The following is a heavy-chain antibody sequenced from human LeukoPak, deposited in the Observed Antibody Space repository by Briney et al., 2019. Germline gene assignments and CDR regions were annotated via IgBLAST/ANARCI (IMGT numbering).Heavy chain of an antibody. CDR2: ISGSGGST. Sequence: SGGSPRLSCVVSGFTFSSYAMSWVRQAPGKGLEWVSAISGSGGSTYYADSVKGRFTISRDNSKNTLYLQMNSLRAEDTAVYYCAKDLRSTSTNWFDPWGQGTLVTVSS. J-gene: IGHJ5*02. CDR3: AKDLRSTSTNWFDP. D-gene: IGHD2-2*01. CDR1: GFTFSSYA. V-gene: IGHV3-23*01.